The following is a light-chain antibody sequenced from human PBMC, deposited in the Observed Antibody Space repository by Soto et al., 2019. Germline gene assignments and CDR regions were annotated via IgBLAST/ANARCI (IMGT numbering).Light chain of an antibody. Sequence: DIQMSQSPSTLSASVGDRVPITCRASQSISTWLAWYQQKPGKAPKLLIYKASTLENEVPSRFSGSGSGTEFTLTISSLRPEDCATYYCQHYNDYSRTFGQGTKVEIK. V-gene: IGKV1-5*03. CDR2: KAS. CDR1: QSISTW. CDR3: QHYNDYSRT. J-gene: IGKJ1*01.